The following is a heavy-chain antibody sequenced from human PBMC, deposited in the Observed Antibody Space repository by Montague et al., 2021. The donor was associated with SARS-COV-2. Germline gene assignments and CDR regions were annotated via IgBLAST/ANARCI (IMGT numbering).Heavy chain of an antibody. CDR2: VNHSGST. Sequence: SETLSLTCAVSGGSFSGYYWSWIRQPPGKGLEWIGEVNHSGSTNYNPSLKSRVTISVDTSKTQFSLKLSSVTAADTAVYYCARGYDYVWGGYRYVRWFAPWGQGTLVTVSS. J-gene: IGHJ5*02. CDR1: GGSFSGYY. D-gene: IGHD3-16*02. V-gene: IGHV4-34*01. CDR3: ARGYDYVWGGYRYVRWFAP.